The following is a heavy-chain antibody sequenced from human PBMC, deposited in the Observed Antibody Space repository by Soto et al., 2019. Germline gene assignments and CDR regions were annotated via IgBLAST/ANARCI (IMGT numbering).Heavy chain of an antibody. J-gene: IGHJ4*02. V-gene: IGHV1-8*01. CDR3: ARVSSIAARRSYDS. D-gene: IGHD6-6*01. Sequence: QVQLVQSGAEVKKPGASVKVSCKASGYTFTIHDIHWVRQAPGQGLEWMAGLNPHSGKAAYAQRFQGRLTMTANASTSTANMELSGLRSDDTAMYYCARVSSIAARRSYDSWGQGTLVTGSS. CDR2: LNPHSGKA. CDR1: GYTFTIHD.